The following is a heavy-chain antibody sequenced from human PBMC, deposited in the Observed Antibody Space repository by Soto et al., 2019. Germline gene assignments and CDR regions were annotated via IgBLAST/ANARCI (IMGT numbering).Heavy chain of an antibody. D-gene: IGHD6-13*01. CDR2: LGAFNGNT. J-gene: IGHJ4*02. Sequence: QVQLVQSGAEVKKPGASVKVSCKASGYSFTNYGVTWVRQAPGQGLAWMGWLGAFNGNTNYAQKFQGRVTMTNDKSTSTAYMELRSLRADATAVYYCARGWGIYSSSWPIDYWGQGTLVTVSS. CDR1: GYSFTNYG. CDR3: ARGWGIYSSSWPIDY. V-gene: IGHV1-18*04.